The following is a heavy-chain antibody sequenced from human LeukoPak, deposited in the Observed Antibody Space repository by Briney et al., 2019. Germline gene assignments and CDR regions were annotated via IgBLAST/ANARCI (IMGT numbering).Heavy chain of an antibody. D-gene: IGHD2-21*02. CDR1: GFTFSNYA. CDR2: ISDNGGTT. CDR3: ARAVVVTRYLDY. V-gene: IGHV3-64*01. J-gene: IGHJ4*02. Sequence: GGSLRLSCAASGFTFSNYAMHWVRQAPGKGLEYVPAISDNGGTTYYATSVKGRFTISRDNSKSTLYLQMGSLRAEDMAVYYCARAVVVTRYLDYWGQGALVTVSS.